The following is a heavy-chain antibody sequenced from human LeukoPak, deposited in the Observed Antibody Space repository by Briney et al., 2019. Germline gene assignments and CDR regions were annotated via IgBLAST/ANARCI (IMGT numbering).Heavy chain of an antibody. CDR2: IKQDGSEK. CDR3: ARDRSFYDILTGYHSTYYFDY. Sequence: GGSLRLSCAASGFTFSSYWMSWVRQAPGKGLEWVANIKQDGSEKYYVDSVKGRFTISRDNAKNSLYLQMNRLRAEDTAVYYCARDRSFYDILTGYHSTYYFDYWGQGTLVTVSS. J-gene: IGHJ4*02. D-gene: IGHD3-9*01. V-gene: IGHV3-7*01. CDR1: GFTFSSYW.